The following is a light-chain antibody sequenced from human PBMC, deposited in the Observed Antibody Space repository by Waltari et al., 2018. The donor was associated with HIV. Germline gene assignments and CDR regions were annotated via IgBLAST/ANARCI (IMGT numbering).Light chain of an antibody. V-gene: IGKV1-9*01. Sequence: DIQLTQSPSFLSASVGDRATITCRTSHDINDFLAWYQQKPGKAPQLLIKAATVLQNGVSSRFAGRGSGTEFTLIINNVRPEDIATYFCQQLGDYPPAFGQGTKLEMK. CDR3: QQLGDYPPA. J-gene: IGKJ2*01. CDR1: HDINDF. CDR2: AAT.